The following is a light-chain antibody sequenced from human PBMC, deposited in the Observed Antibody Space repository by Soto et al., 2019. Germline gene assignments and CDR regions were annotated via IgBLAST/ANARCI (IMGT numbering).Light chain of an antibody. CDR3: LQDYDYPRT. Sequence: IQLTQSPSFLSASVGDRVTIPCRASQGISSYLAWYQQKPGKAPKLLISAASTLQSGVPSRFSGRGSGTDFTLTISSLQPEDFATYYCLQDYDYPRTFGQGTKVDIK. CDR1: QGISSY. CDR2: AAS. V-gene: IGKV1-9*01. J-gene: IGKJ1*01.